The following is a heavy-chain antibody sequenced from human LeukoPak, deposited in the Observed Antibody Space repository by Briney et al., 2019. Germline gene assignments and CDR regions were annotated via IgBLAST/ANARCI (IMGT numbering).Heavy chain of an antibody. Sequence: SQTLSLTCTVSGGSISSGHNYWSWIRQPAGKGLEWIGRIYTSGSTDYNPSLKSRVTISVDASKNQFSLKLSSVTAADTAVYYCARDEGYHYYAMDVWGQGITVTVSS. J-gene: IGHJ6*02. CDR3: ARDEGYHYYAMDV. V-gene: IGHV4-61*02. CDR1: GGSISSGHNY. CDR2: IYTSGST.